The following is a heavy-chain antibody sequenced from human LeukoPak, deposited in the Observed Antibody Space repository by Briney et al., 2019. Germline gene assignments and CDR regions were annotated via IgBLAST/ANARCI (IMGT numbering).Heavy chain of an antibody. CDR1: GFTFDDYG. D-gene: IGHD6-6*01. CDR2: ISWNGGST. V-gene: IGHV3-20*04. Sequence: GGSLRLSCAASGFTFDDYGMSWVRQAPGKWLEWVSGISWNGGSTGYADSVKGRFTISRDNAKNSLYLQMNSLRAEDTALYYCARDHSSSRGPYYYYYMGVWGKGTTVTVFS. J-gene: IGHJ6*03. CDR3: ARDHSSSRGPYYYYYMGV.